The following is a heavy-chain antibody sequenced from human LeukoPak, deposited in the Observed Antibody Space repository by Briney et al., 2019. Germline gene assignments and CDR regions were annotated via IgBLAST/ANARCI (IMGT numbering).Heavy chain of an antibody. CDR2: IYSGGST. D-gene: IGHD3-22*01. CDR1: GFTVSSNY. CDR3: AKGRAGNYYYDSSDY. Sequence: GGSLRLSCAASGFTVSSNYMSWVRQAPGKGLEWVSVIYSGGSTYYADSVKGRFTISRDNSKNTLYLQMNSLRAEDTAVYYCAKGRAGNYYYDSSDYWGQGTLVTVSS. J-gene: IGHJ4*02. V-gene: IGHV3-53*01.